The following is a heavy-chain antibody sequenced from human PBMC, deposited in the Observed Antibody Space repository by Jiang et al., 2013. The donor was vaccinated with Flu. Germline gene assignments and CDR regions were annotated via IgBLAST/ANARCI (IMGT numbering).Heavy chain of an antibody. Sequence: GLVKPSETLSLTCTVSGGSISSYYWSWIRQPPGKGLEWIGYIYYSGSTNYNPSLKSRVTISVDTSKNQFSLKLSSVTAADTAVYYCARERHYYDSSGYDIWGQGTMVTVSS. D-gene: IGHD3-22*01. CDR2: IYYSGST. J-gene: IGHJ3*02. CDR1: GGSISSYY. CDR3: ARERHYYDSSGYDI. V-gene: IGHV4-59*01.